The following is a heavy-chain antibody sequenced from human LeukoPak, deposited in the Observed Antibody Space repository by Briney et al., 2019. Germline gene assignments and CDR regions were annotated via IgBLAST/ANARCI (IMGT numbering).Heavy chain of an antibody. CDR2: IYYSGST. CDR3: ARSRFGEQPNAFDI. Sequence: SETLSLTCTVSGGSISSYCWSWIRQPPGKGLEWIGYIYYSGSTNYNPSLKSRVTISVDTSKNQFSLKLSSVTAADTAVYYCARSRFGEQPNAFDIWGQGTMVTVSS. D-gene: IGHD3-10*01. V-gene: IGHV4-59*01. CDR1: GGSISSYC. J-gene: IGHJ3*02.